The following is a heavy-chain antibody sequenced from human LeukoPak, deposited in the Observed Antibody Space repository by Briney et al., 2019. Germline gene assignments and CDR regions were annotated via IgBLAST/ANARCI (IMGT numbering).Heavy chain of an antibody. D-gene: IGHD5-24*01. CDR2: INRSGST. Sequence: PSETLSLTCAVYGGSFSGYYWSWIRQPPGKGREWIGEINRSGSTNYNPSLKSRVTISGDTSKNQFCLKLSSVTAADTAVYYCARFRRDGYNTPWGQGTLVTVSS. J-gene: IGHJ5*02. CDR3: ARFRRDGYNTP. V-gene: IGHV4-34*01. CDR1: GGSFSGYY.